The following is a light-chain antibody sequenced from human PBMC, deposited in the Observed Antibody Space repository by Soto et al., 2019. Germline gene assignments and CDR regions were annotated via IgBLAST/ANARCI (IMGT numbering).Light chain of an antibody. V-gene: IGKV1-5*01. Sequence: DIQMTQSPSTLSASVGDRVTITCRASQSISSWLAWYQQKPRKAPKLLIYDASSLESGVPSRFSGSGSGTEFTLTISSLQPDDFATYYCQQYNSYSLTFGGGTKV. CDR1: QSISSW. CDR3: QQYNSYSLT. CDR2: DAS. J-gene: IGKJ4*01.